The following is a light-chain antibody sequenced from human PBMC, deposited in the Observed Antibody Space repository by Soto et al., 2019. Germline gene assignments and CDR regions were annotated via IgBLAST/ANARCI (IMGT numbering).Light chain of an antibody. CDR2: EVS. CDR1: SRDVGGYNY. CDR3: SSYSTTTSPHVL. Sequence: QSALTQPASVSGSPGQSITISCTGTSRDVGGYNYVSWHQQHPGKAPKVIITEVSNRPSGVSNRFSGSKSGNTASLTISGLQAEDEADYYCSSYSTTTSPHVLFGGGTKVTVL. J-gene: IGLJ2*01. V-gene: IGLV2-14*01.